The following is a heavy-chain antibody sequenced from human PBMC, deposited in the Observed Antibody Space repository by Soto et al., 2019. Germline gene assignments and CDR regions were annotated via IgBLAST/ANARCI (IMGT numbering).Heavy chain of an antibody. V-gene: IGHV1-3*01. J-gene: IGHJ3*02. CDR3: ARPIRRIIGAFDI. CDR2: INAIYGKA. Sequence: ASVKVACKASGYTFTGYAMHWVRQAPGQRLEWMGWINAIYGKANYAQKFQGRVTITADESASTAYMELSSLRSEDTAVYYCARPIRRIIGAFDIWGQGTMVTVSS. D-gene: IGHD2-15*01. CDR1: GYTFTGYA.